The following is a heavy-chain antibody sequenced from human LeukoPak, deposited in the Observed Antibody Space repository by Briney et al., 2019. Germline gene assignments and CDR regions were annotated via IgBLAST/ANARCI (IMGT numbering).Heavy chain of an antibody. D-gene: IGHD2-2*01. J-gene: IGHJ4*02. Sequence: GRSLRLSCAASGFTFDDYAMHWIRQAPGKGLEWVSGISWNSGSIGYADSVKGRFTISRDNAKNSLYLQMNSLRAEDMALYYCAKGEYQLLSDYFDYWGQGTLVTVSS. CDR3: AKGEYQLLSDYFDY. V-gene: IGHV3-9*03. CDR1: GFTFDDYA. CDR2: ISWNSGSI.